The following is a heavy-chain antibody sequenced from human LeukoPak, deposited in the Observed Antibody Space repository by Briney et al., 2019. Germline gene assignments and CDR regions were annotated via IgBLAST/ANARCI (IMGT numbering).Heavy chain of an antibody. CDR3: AKGTPGYSYGSIDY. Sequence: GGSLRLSCAASGFTFSSYSMNWVRQAPGKGLEWVSYISSSSSTIYYADSVKGRFTISRDNAKNSLYLQMNSLRAEDTAVYYCAKGTPGYSYGSIDYWGQGTLVTVSS. D-gene: IGHD5-18*01. J-gene: IGHJ4*02. CDR1: GFTFSSYS. V-gene: IGHV3-48*01. CDR2: ISSSSSTI.